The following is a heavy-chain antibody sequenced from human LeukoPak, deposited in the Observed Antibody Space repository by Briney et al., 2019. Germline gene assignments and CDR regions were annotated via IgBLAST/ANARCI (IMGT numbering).Heavy chain of an antibody. Sequence: SETLSLTCSVSGYSISSDYYWGCIRQPPGKGLEWIGFIYYSGSTYYNPSLKSRVTISVDTSKNQFSLKLSSVTAADTAVYYCTRGSIAYYYMDVWGKGTTVAISS. CDR1: GYSISSDYY. J-gene: IGHJ6*03. V-gene: IGHV4-38-2*02. CDR3: TRGSIAYYYMDV. CDR2: IYYSGST. D-gene: IGHD3-22*01.